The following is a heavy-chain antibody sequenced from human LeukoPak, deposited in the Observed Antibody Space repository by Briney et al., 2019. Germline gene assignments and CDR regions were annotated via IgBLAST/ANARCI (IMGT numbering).Heavy chain of an antibody. D-gene: IGHD4-17*01. J-gene: IGHJ4*02. V-gene: IGHV3-33*01. CDR2: IRSDGSSK. CDR1: GFTFSNYG. CDR3: ARWSGDYPSYYLNY. Sequence: PGRSLRLSCAASGFTFSNYGMHWVRQAPGKGREWVALIRSDGSSKNYADSVKGRFTISRDTSKNTVYLQMDSLRAEDTAVYFCARWSGDYPSYYLNYWGQGTLVTVSS.